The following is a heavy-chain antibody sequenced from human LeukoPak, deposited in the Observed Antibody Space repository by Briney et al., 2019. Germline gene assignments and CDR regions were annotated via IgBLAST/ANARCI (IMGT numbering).Heavy chain of an antibody. Sequence: ASVKVSCKASEYTFTSYDINWVRQATGQGLEWMGCMNHNSGNTGHTQKLQGRDTMARNTSISTAYMELRSLRSEDTAVYYCARDSRTASNSYDILTGYSMDVWGKGTTVTISS. CDR2: MNHNSGNT. J-gene: IGHJ6*04. D-gene: IGHD3-9*01. CDR1: EYTFTSYD. CDR3: ARDSRTASNSYDILTGYSMDV. V-gene: IGHV1-8*02.